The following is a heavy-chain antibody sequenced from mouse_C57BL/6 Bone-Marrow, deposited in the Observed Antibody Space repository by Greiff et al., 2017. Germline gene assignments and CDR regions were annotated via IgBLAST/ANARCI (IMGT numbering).Heavy chain of an antibody. D-gene: IGHD2-5*01. Sequence: EVQLVESGGGLVQPGGSLKLSCAASGFTFSDYYMYWVRQTPEKRLEWVAYISNGGGSTYYPDTVKGRFTISRDNAKNTLYLQMSRLKSEDTAMYYCARQGSNLGYYYAMDYWGQGTSVTVSS. CDR2: ISNGGGST. CDR1: GFTFSDYY. J-gene: IGHJ4*01. V-gene: IGHV5-12*01. CDR3: ARQGSNLGYYYAMDY.